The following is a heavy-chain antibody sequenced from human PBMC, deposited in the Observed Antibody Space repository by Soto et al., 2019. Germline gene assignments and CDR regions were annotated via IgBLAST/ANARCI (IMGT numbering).Heavy chain of an antibody. J-gene: IGHJ6*02. CDR3: GRDRLVAASFAPPFLYYGMGV. CDR1: GFTFSSYS. CDR2: ISSSSRYI. D-gene: IGHD2-15*01. V-gene: IGHV3-21*01. Sequence: PGGSLRLSCATSGFTFSSYSMNWVRQAPGMGLEWVSSISSSSRYIYYADSVRGRFTISRDNAKNSLYLQINSLRAEDTAVYYCGRDRLVAASFAPPFLYYGMGVWGQGTTVTVSS.